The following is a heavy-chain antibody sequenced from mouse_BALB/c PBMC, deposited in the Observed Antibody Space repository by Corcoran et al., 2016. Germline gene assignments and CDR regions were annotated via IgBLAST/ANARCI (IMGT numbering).Heavy chain of an antibody. J-gene: IGHJ2*01. CDR1: GFNIKDTY. CDR2: IDPANGNT. V-gene: IGHV14-3*02. Sequence: EVQLQQSGAELVKPGASVKLSCTASGFNIKDTYMHWVKQRPEQGLEWSGRIDPANGNTKYDQKFQGTATMTADTSSNTVYLQRSSLTSEATAVYSCGRSREGNYVVYWGQGTTLTVSS. D-gene: IGHD2-1*01. CDR3: GRSREGNYVVY.